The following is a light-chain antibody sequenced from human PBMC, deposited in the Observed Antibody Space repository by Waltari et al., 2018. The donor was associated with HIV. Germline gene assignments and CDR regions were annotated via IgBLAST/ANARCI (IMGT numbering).Light chain of an antibody. J-gene: IGLJ3*02. CDR2: EAV. Sequence: QSALTQPASVSGSPGQSITISCTGTSSDVGNYNLVSWYQQYPGKAPKLMIYEAVKRPSGVSNLISASKSGNTASLTISVLQAEDEADYYCCSYGGSSTWVFGGGTKLTVL. CDR1: SSDVGNYNL. V-gene: IGLV2-23*01. CDR3: CSYGGSSTWV.